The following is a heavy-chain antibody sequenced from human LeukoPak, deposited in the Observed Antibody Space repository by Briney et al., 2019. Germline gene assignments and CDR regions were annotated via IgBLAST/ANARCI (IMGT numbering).Heavy chain of an antibody. CDR2: IKQDGSEK. CDR3: ARYVRGSYPTYYYYYYMDV. Sequence: GGSLRLSCAASGFTFSSYWMSWVRQAPGKGLEWVANIKQDGSEKYYVDPVKGRFTISRDNAKNSLYLQMNSLRAEDTAVYYCARYVRGSYPTYYYYYYMDVWGKGTTVTVSS. J-gene: IGHJ6*03. V-gene: IGHV3-7*01. CDR1: GFTFSSYW. D-gene: IGHD3-16*01.